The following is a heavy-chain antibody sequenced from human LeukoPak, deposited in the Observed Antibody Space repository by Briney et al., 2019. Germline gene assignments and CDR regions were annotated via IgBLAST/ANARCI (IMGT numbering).Heavy chain of an antibody. V-gene: IGHV1-2*02. CDR1: GYTFTGYY. CDR3: ATSRWLYNRFDP. D-gene: IGHD4-23*01. CDR2: INPNSGGT. J-gene: IGHJ5*02. Sequence: GASVKVSCKASGYTFTGYYMHWVRQAPGQGLEWMGWINPNSGGTNYAQKFQGRVTMTRDTSISTDYLNLTRLRSDDTAVYYCATSRWLYNRFDPWGQGTLVTVSS.